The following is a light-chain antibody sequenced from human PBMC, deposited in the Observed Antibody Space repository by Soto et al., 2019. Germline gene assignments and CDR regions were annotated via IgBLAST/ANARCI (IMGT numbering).Light chain of an antibody. V-gene: IGKV1-5*03. CDR2: RVS. Sequence: DIQMTQSPPTLSASVGDRVTITCRASQRINWLAWYQQKPGKAPKLLIYRVSSLESGVQSRDSGSGSGTEFTLTISSLQPDDFATYYCQQYNTYPWTFGQGTKVEIK. CDR1: QRINW. CDR3: QQYNTYPWT. J-gene: IGKJ1*01.